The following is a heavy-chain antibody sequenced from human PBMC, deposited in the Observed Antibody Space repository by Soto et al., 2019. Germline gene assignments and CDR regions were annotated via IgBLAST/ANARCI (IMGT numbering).Heavy chain of an antibody. CDR1: GFSLSNGKVG. Sequence: HVALKESGPVLVKPTETLTLTCTVSGFSLSNGKVGVSWIRQPPGKALEWLAHIFSNDEKSYRTSLKSSLTISEDTSKRPVVLTMTNVDPVDTATYYCARILFGRSVAGGYFYMDVWGKGTTVTVSS. V-gene: IGHV2-26*01. CDR3: ARILFGRSVAGGYFYMDV. CDR2: IFSNDEK. D-gene: IGHD6-19*01. J-gene: IGHJ6*03.